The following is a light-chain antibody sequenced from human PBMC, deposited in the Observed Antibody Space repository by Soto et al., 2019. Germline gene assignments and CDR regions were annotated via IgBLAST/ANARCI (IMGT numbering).Light chain of an antibody. Sequence: QSALTQPPSASGSPGQSVTISCTGTSSTVGGYNYVSWYQHHPGKAPKLVIYEVNKRPSGVPDRFSGSKSGNTASLTVSGIQAEDEADYYCSSYAGSNCLFGGGTKLTVL. CDR2: EVN. CDR3: SSYAGSNCL. CDR1: SSTVGGYNY. V-gene: IGLV2-8*01. J-gene: IGLJ2*01.